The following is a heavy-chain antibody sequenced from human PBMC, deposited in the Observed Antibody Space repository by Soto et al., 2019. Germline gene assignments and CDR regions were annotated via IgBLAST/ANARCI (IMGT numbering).Heavy chain of an antibody. CDR3: ARATACGGDCYDFDY. CDR1: GFTFSSYS. D-gene: IGHD2-21*01. J-gene: IGHJ4*02. V-gene: IGHV3-21*01. CDR2: ISSSSSYI. Sequence: GGSLRLSCAASGFTFSSYSMNWVRQAPGKGLEWVSSISSSSSYIYYADSVKGRFTISRDNAKNSLYLQMNSLRAEDTAVYYCARATACGGDCYDFDYWGQGTLVTVSS.